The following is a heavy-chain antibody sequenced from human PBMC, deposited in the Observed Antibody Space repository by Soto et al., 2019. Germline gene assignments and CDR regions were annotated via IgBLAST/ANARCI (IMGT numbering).Heavy chain of an antibody. D-gene: IGHD3-16*01. CDR3: VKVYMWGSHDALDI. Sequence: EGQLLESGGGLVQPGGSLRLSCAASGFAFSTYAVTWVRQAPGKGLEWVSSISINGDTTFYSDSVKGRFTISRDNSNNTLYLQMNSLRVEDTAVYYCVKVYMWGSHDALDIWGQGAMVTVSS. V-gene: IGHV3-23*01. CDR1: GFAFSTYA. J-gene: IGHJ3*02. CDR2: ISINGDTT.